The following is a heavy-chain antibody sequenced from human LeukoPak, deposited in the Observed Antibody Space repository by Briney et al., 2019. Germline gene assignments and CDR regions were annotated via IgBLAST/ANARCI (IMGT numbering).Heavy chain of an antibody. CDR2: ISDSGDST. V-gene: IGHV3-23*01. D-gene: IGHD2-2*01. Sequence: GGSLRLSCAVSGFTFSSYAMSWVRQAPGRGLEWVSAISDSGDSTYYADSVKGRFTISRDNAKNSLYLQMNSLRAEDTALYYCARGGPAARGMSNFDNWGQGTLVTVSS. CDR3: ARGGPAARGMSNFDN. CDR1: GFTFSSYA. J-gene: IGHJ4*02.